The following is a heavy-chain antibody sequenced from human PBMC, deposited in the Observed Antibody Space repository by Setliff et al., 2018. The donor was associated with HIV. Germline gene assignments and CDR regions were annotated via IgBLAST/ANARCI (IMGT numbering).Heavy chain of an antibody. CDR3: ARAREGWKPFAFDY. CDR2: ISATGST. D-gene: IGHD1-1*01. CDR1: GGIISSDSFF. V-gene: IGHV4-61*09. J-gene: IGHJ4*02. Sequence: SSETLSLTCTVSGGIISSDSFFWSWIRQPAGKGLEWIGHISATGSTNYNPSLKSRVTMSLDTSKNQFSLNLNSVTAADAAVYFCARAREGWKPFAFDYWGQGTLVTVS.